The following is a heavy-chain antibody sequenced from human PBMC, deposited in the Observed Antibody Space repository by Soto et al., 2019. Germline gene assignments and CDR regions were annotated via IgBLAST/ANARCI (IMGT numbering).Heavy chain of an antibody. CDR3: AYTDYYDSSGSLAVSVYNY. J-gene: IGHJ4*02. D-gene: IGHD3-22*01. V-gene: IGHV1-46*01. Sequence: ASVKVSCKVSGYTFTSYYMHWVRQAPGQGLEWMGIINPSGGSTSYAQKFQGRVTMTRDTSTSTVYMELSSLRSEDTAVYYCAYTDYYDSSGSLAVSVYNYWGQGTLVTVSS. CDR2: INPSGGST. CDR1: GYTFTSYY.